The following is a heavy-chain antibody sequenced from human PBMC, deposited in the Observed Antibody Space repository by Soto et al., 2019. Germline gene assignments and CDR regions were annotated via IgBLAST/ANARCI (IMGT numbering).Heavy chain of an antibody. CDR1: GYSFTNYW. V-gene: IGHV5-10-1*01. CDR3: GRDFGSGHADV. CDR2: IDPSDSYT. Sequence: GESLKISCKGSGYSFTNYWISWVRQMPGKGLEWMGRIDPSDSYTNYSPSFQGHVTISADKSISTAYLQWSSLKASDTAMYFCGRDFGSGHADVWGQGTLVTVSS. D-gene: IGHD1-26*01. J-gene: IGHJ1*01.